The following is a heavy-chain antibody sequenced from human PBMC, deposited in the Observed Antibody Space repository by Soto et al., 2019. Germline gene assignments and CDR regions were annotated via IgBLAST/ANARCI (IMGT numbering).Heavy chain of an antibody. Sequence: SVKVSCKASGGTFSSYTISWVRQAPGQGLEWMGRIIAILGIANYAQKFQGRVTMTADTSTSTAYMELRSLRSDDTAVYYCARDYHIAVAGTPNWFDPWGQGTLVTVSS. D-gene: IGHD6-19*01. J-gene: IGHJ5*02. CDR2: IIAILGIA. CDR1: GGTFSSYT. CDR3: ARDYHIAVAGTPNWFDP. V-gene: IGHV1-69*04.